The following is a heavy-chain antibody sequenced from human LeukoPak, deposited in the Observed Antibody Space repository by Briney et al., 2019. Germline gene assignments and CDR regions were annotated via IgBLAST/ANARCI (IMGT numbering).Heavy chain of an antibody. CDR2: IYPGDSDT. CDR1: GYSFTSYW. J-gene: IGHJ6*02. Sequence: GESLKISCKGSGYSFTSYWIGWVRQMPGKGLEWMGIIYPGDSDTRYSPSLQSQVTISADKSISTAYLQWSSLKASDTAMYYCARHKPLPGIAAAAPHLGYYGMDVWGQGTTVTVSS. CDR3: ARHKPLPGIAAAAPHLGYYGMDV. D-gene: IGHD6-13*01. V-gene: IGHV5-51*01.